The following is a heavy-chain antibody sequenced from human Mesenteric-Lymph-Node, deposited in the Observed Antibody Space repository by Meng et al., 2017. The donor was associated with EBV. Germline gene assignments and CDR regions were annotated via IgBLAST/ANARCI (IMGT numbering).Heavy chain of an antibody. D-gene: IGHD3/OR15-3a*01. CDR3: VRSRGWTQVEWFDP. CDR1: GGSISTTNYY. J-gene: IGHJ5*02. CDR2: IYYSGIT. V-gene: IGHV4-39*01. Sequence: QVQLPGGGSRLVKPSETLSLTCTVSGGSISTTNYYWSWVRQPPGKGLEWLGGIYYSGITYYNPSLTSRVDLSVDTSKNRFSLKLFSLTTEDTAVYFCVRSRGWTQVEWFDPWGPGILVTVSS.